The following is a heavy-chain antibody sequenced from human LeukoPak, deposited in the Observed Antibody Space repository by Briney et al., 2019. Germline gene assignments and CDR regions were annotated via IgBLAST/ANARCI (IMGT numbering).Heavy chain of an antibody. V-gene: IGHV4-38-2*01. Sequence: SETLSLTCAVSGYSISSGYYWGWIRQPPGKGLEWIGSIYHSGSTYYNPSLKSRVTISVDTSKNQFSLKLSSVTAADTAVYYCARRCSGGSCYSTCFDYWGQGTLVTVSS. CDR3: ARRCSGGSCYSTCFDY. J-gene: IGHJ4*02. D-gene: IGHD2-15*01. CDR2: IYHSGST. CDR1: GYSISSGYY.